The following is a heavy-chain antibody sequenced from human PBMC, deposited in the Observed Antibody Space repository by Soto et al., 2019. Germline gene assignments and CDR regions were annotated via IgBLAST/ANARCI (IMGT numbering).Heavy chain of an antibody. Sequence: SETLSLTCTVSGGSISSGDYYWSWIRQPPGKGLEWIGYIYYSGSTYYNPSLKSQVTISVDTSKNQFSLKLSSVTAADTAVYYCARERTTMVRGVMTPYYFDYWGQGTLVTVSS. V-gene: IGHV4-30-4*01. CDR2: IYYSGST. D-gene: IGHD3-10*01. J-gene: IGHJ4*02. CDR3: ARERTTMVRGVMTPYYFDY. CDR1: GGSISSGDYY.